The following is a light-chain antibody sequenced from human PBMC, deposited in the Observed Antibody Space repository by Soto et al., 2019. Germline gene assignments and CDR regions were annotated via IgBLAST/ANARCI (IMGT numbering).Light chain of an antibody. CDR1: QSVSSSY. CDR2: GAS. V-gene: IGKV3-20*01. Sequence: EIELTQSPCTLSSSPGERATLSCRASQSVSSSYLAWYQQKPGQAPRLLIYGASSRATGIPDRFSGSGSGTDFTLTISRLEPEDFAVYYCQQSHTSPLTFGQGTKLDIK. CDR3: QQSHTSPLT. J-gene: IGKJ1*01.